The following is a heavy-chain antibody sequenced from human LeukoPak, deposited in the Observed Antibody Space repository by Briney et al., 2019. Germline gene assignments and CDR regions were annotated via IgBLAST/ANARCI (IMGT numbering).Heavy chain of an antibody. J-gene: IGHJ6*03. V-gene: IGHV4-4*07. CDR1: GGSISSYY. CDR3: ARYYGSGTPSNYYYYYMDV. D-gene: IGHD3-10*01. CDR2: IYTSGST. Sequence: SETLSLTCTVSGGSISSYYWSWIRQPAGKGLEWIGRIYTSGSTNYNPSLKSRVTMSVDTSKNQFSLELRSVTAADTAVYYCARYYGSGTPSNYYYYYMDVWGKGTTVTVSS.